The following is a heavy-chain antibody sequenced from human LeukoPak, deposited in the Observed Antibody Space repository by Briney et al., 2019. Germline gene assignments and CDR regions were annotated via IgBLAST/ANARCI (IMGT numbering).Heavy chain of an antibody. D-gene: IGHD3-10*01. CDR1: GFTFSRYV. V-gene: IGHV3-30*03. CDR3: ARSKGFGEFFDAFDI. CDR2: VSSEGSNK. J-gene: IGHJ3*02. Sequence: GRSLRLSCAASGFTFSRYVINWVRQAPGKGPEWVAVVSSEGSNKYYGDSVKGRFIISRDNSMNTLYLQMNSLRAEDTAVYYCARSKGFGEFFDAFDIGGQGTLVTVSS.